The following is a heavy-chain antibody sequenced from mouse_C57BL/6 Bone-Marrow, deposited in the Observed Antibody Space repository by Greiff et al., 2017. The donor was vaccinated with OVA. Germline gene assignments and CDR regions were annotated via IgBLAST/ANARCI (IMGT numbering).Heavy chain of an antibody. D-gene: IGHD2-13*01. Sequence: EVHLVESGGGLVQPGGSLKLSCAASGFTFSDYGMAWVRQAPRKGPEWVAFISNLAYSIYYADTVTGRFTISRENAKNTLYLEMSSLRSEDTAMYYCARQGDSGFAYWGQGTLVTVSA. CDR3: ARQGDSGFAY. CDR2: ISNLAYSI. V-gene: IGHV5-15*01. CDR1: GFTFSDYG. J-gene: IGHJ3*01.